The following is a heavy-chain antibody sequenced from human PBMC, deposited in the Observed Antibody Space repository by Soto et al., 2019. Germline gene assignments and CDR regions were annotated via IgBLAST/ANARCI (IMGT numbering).Heavy chain of an antibody. CDR2: IWYDGSNK. V-gene: IGHV3-33*01. CDR3: ARDSGSYRDDAFDI. J-gene: IGHJ3*02. CDR1: GFTFSSYG. D-gene: IGHD1-26*01. Sequence: GGSLRLSCAASGFTFSSYGMHWVRQAPGKGLEWVAVIWYDGSNKYYADSVKGRFTISRDNSKNTLYLQMNSLRAEDTAVYYCARDSGSYRDDAFDIWGQGTMVTVSS.